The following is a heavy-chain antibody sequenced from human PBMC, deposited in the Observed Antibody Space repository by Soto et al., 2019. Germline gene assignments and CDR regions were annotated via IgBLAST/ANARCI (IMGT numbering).Heavy chain of an antibody. CDR3: ARMVVRLGIPKYYFDY. V-gene: IGHV1-69*13. Sequence: SVKVSCKASGGTFSSYAISWVRQAPGQGLEWMGGIIPIFGTANYAQKFQGRVTITADESTSTAYMELSSLRSEDTAVYYCARMVVRLGIPKYYFDYWGQGTLVTVSS. D-gene: IGHD2-15*01. J-gene: IGHJ4*02. CDR1: GGTFSSYA. CDR2: IIPIFGTA.